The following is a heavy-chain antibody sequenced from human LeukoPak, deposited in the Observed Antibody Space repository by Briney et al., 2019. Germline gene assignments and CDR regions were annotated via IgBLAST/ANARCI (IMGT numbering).Heavy chain of an antibody. CDR2: IYYLGST. Sequence: SETLSLTCTVSGGSMNSYYWSWVRQPPGKGLEWIAYIYYLGSTSYSPSLRGRGSISVDTSKNQFSLNLNSVTAADAAVYYCARAGLGYKNWGQGTLVTVSS. CDR3: ARAGLGYKN. CDR1: GGSMNSYY. J-gene: IGHJ4*02. V-gene: IGHV4-59*01. D-gene: IGHD2-2*02.